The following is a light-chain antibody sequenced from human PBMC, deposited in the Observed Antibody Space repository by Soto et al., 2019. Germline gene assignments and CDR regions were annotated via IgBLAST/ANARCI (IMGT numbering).Light chain of an antibody. CDR3: QQYDNWPSVT. CDR1: QSIYTR. CDR2: GTS. V-gene: IGKV3-15*01. Sequence: EIVMTQSPATLSVSPGEGATFSSRASQSIYTRVAWYQQKPGQAPRLLIYGTSARATGIPATFSGSGSGTEFTLTISSLQSEDFAIYYCQQYDNWPSVTFGGGTKVDIK. J-gene: IGKJ4*01.